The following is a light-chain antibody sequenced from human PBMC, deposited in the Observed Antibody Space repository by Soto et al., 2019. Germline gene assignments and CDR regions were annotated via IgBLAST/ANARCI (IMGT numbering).Light chain of an antibody. CDR2: SDN. CDR1: SSEIGSNS. Sequence: QSVLTQPPSASGTPGQRVTISCSGSSSEIGSNSVNWYQQLPGTAPKLLMFSDNQRPSGVPDRFAGSKSGTSASLAISGLQSGDEADYYCAAWDDSLNLYVFGTGTKLTVL. J-gene: IGLJ1*01. CDR3: AAWDDSLNLYV. V-gene: IGLV1-44*01.